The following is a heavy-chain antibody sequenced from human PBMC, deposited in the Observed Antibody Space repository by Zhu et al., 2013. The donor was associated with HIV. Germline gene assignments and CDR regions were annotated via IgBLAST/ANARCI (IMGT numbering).Heavy chain of an antibody. CDR2: IYHSGST. J-gene: IGHJ3*02. CDR1: GYSISSGYY. V-gene: IGHV4-38-2*01. D-gene: IGHD2-2*01. CDR3: ARVGKYQLLWRAFDI. Sequence: QVQLQESGPGLVKPSETLSLTCAVSGYSISSGYYWGWIRQPPGKGLEWIGSIYHSGSTYYNPSLKSRVTISVDTSKNQFSLKLSSVTAADTAVYYCARVGKYQLLWRAFDIWGQGTMVTVSS.